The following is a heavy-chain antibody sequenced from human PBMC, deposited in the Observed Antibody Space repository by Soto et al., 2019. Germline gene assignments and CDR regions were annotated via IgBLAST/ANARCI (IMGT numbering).Heavy chain of an antibody. CDR3: ARDSISPSGSSWYLDAFDI. J-gene: IGHJ3*02. CDR1: GGTFSSYA. CDR2: IIPIFGTA. V-gene: IGHV1-69*13. Sequence: ASVKVSCKASGGTFSSYAISWVRQAPGQGLEWMGGIIPIFGTANYAQKFQGRVTITADESTSTAYMELSSLRSEDTAVYYCARDSISPSGSSWYLDAFDIWGQGTMVTVSS. D-gene: IGHD6-13*01.